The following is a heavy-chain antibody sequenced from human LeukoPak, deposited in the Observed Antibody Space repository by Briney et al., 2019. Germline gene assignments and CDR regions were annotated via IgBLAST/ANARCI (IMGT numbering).Heavy chain of an antibody. Sequence: PSETLSLTCAVYGGSFSGYYWSWIRQPPGKGLEWIGEINHSGSTNYNPSLKSRVTISVDTSKNQFSLKLSSVTAADTAVYYCARVTPLLERADAFDIWGQGTMVTVSS. V-gene: IGHV4-34*01. CDR1: GGSFSGYY. CDR3: ARVTPLLERADAFDI. D-gene: IGHD1-1*01. CDR2: INHSGST. J-gene: IGHJ3*02.